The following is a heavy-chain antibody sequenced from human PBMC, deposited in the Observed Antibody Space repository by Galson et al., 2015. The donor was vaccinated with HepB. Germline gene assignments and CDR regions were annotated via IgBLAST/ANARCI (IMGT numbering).Heavy chain of an antibody. D-gene: IGHD6-13*01. J-gene: IGHJ3*02. Sequence: SVKVSCKASGYTFTSYGISWVRQAPGQGLEWMGWISAYNGNTNYAQKLQGRVTMTTDTSTSTAYMELRSLRSDDTAVYYCARGGEAPSPYSSSSKVAFDIWGQGTMVTVSS. CDR1: GYTFTSYG. V-gene: IGHV1-18*01. CDR2: ISAYNGNT. CDR3: ARGGEAPSPYSSSSKVAFDI.